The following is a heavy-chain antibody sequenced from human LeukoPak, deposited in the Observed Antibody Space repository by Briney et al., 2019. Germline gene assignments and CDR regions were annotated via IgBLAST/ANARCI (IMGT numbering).Heavy chain of an antibody. V-gene: IGHV3-30-3*01. CDR3: ARVPYYDFWSFDP. J-gene: IGHJ5*02. D-gene: IGHD3-3*01. CDR1: GFTFSSYA. Sequence: PGRSLRLSCAVSGFTFSSYAMHWVRQAPGKGLEWVAVISYDGSNKYYADSVKGRFTISRDNSKNTLYLQMNSLRAEDTAVYYCARVPYYDFWSFDPWGQGTLVTVSS. CDR2: ISYDGSNK.